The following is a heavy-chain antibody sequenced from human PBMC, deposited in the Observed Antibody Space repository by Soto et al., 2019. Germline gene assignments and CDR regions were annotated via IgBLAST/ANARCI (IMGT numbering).Heavy chain of an antibody. V-gene: IGHV4-4*07. J-gene: IGHJ6*02. D-gene: IGHD6-13*01. Sequence: QVQLQESGPGLVKPSETLSLTCTVSGGSINSYYWYWIRQPAGKGLEWIGGIYISGSINYNPSLTSRVTMSMDTTTRELSLKVSSVTAADTAVCYCAKSSSRSSLGQYGLDVWGQGTTFTVSS. CDR3: AKSSSRSSLGQYGLDV. CDR1: GGSINSYY. CDR2: IYISGSI.